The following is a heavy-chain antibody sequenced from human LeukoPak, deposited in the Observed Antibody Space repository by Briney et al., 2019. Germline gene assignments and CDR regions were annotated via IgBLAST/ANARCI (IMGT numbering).Heavy chain of an antibody. Sequence: GGCLRLSCAASGFTFNSYWMSWVRQAPGKGLEWVANIKQDGSEKYYVDSVKGRFTISRDNAKNSLYLQMNSLRAEDTAVYYCARDQTPHSSGWHFDYWGQGTLVTVSS. J-gene: IGHJ4*02. D-gene: IGHD6-19*01. CDR1: GFTFNSYW. CDR2: IKQDGSEK. CDR3: ARDQTPHSSGWHFDY. V-gene: IGHV3-7*01.